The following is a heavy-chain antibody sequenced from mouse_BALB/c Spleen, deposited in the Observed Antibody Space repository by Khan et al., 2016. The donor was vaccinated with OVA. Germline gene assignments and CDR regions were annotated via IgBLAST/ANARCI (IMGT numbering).Heavy chain of an antibody. Sequence: QVQLQQSGAELAKPGASVKMSCKASGYTFTTYWMHWVKQRPGQGLEWIGYIDPSTGYTEYKQEFKDQATLTTDTSSNPAYMQLSSLTSEDSAVVDCARRGLDGSFANWGQGTLVTVSA. D-gene: IGHD1-1*02. V-gene: IGHV1-7*01. CDR2: IDPSTGYT. CDR3: ARRGLDGSFAN. J-gene: IGHJ3*01. CDR1: GYTFTTYW.